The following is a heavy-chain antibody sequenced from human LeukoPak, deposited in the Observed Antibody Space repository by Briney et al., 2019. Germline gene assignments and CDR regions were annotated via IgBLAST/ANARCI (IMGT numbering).Heavy chain of an antibody. J-gene: IGHJ6*03. D-gene: IGHD2-15*01. Sequence: GGSLRLSCAASGFTFSDYYMSWIRQAPGKGLEWVSYISSSGSTIYYADSVKGRFTISRDNAKNSLYLQMNSLRAEDTAVYYCAIDVRDRCYDYYDYYMDVWGKGTTVTVSS. CDR2: ISSSGSTI. V-gene: IGHV3-11*01. CDR1: GFTFSDYY. CDR3: AIDVRDRCYDYYDYYMDV.